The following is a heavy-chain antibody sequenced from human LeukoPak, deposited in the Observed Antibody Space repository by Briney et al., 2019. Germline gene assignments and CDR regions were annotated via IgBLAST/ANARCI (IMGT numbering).Heavy chain of an antibody. V-gene: IGHV4-4*02. CDR2: ISLTGLT. J-gene: IGHJ4*02. Sequence: SGTVSLTCGVSGGSISNTNWWSSVRQPPGQGLEWIGEISLTGLTHYNPSLESRVTVSLDKSKNQLSLNLTSVTAADTAVYYCSRENGAFSPFGYWGQGTLVTVLS. D-gene: IGHD2-8*01. CDR3: SRENGAFSPFGY. CDR1: GGSISNTNW.